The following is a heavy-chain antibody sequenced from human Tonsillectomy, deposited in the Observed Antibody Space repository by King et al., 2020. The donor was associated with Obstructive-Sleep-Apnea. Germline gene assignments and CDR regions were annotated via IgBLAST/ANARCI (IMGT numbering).Heavy chain of an antibody. CDR2: ISSSGSTL. J-gene: IGHJ4*02. V-gene: IGHV3-11*01. Sequence: VQLVESGGGLVKPGGSLRLSCAASGFTFSDYYMTWIRQAPGKGLEWVSYISSSGSTLYYADSVKGRFTISRDNAKKSLYLQMNSLRAEDTAVYYCARDAASLLWFGDTDYWGQGTLVTVSS. CDR3: ARDAASLLWFGDTDY. D-gene: IGHD3-10*01. CDR1: GFTFSDYY.